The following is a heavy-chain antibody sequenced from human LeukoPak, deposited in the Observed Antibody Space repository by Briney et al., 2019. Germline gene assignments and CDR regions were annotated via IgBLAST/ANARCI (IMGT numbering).Heavy chain of an antibody. D-gene: IGHD3-16*01. CDR1: GFSFSGYA. CDR3: ARQESRNYQYEGLDY. Sequence: PGGSLRLSCAASGFSFSGYAIHWVRQASGKGLEWVALISYNGGRKDYADSVKGRFTIDRDNSKNTVYLQMNSLRPDDTGIYSCARQESRNYQYEGLDYWGQGNLVTVSS. CDR2: ISYNGGRK. V-gene: IGHV3-30*04. J-gene: IGHJ4*02.